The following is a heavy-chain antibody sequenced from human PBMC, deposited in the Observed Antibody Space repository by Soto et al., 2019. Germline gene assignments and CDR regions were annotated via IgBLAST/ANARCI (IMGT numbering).Heavy chain of an antibody. V-gene: IGHV4-34*01. CDR2: INHSEDT. J-gene: IGHJ6*02. Sequence: QVQLQQWGAGLLKPSETLSLTCAVYGGSFSDYYWSWLRQTPEKGLEWIGEINHSEDTKYNPSLESRVTISVDTSKSQFSLKLNSVTAADTAVYYCARTGGMDVWGQGATVTVSS. CDR3: ARTGGMDV. CDR1: GGSFSDYY.